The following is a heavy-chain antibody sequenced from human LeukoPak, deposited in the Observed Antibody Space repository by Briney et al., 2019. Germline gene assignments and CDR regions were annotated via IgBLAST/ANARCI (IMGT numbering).Heavy chain of an antibody. D-gene: IGHD5-24*01. CDR1: GYSLTTNW. CDR2: IYPGDSAT. J-gene: IGHJ4*02. V-gene: IGHV5-51*01. Sequence: GESMKISSKDSGYSLTTNWIGWVRQMPGRRLEWMGIIYPGDSATRYSPSFQGHVTISADKSISTAYLQWSILRASDSAFYYCARLHTRSRQIDYWGQGTLVTVSS. CDR3: ARLHTRSRQIDY.